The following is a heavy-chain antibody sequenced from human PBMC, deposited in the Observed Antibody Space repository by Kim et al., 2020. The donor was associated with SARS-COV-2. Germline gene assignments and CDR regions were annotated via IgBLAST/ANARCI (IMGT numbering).Heavy chain of an antibody. CDR3: ARAPGYWFGELFRYFDY. V-gene: IGHV4-34*01. D-gene: IGHD3-10*01. CDR2: INHSGST. Sequence: SETLSLTCAVYGGSFSGYYWSWIRQPPGKGLEWIGEINHSGSTNYNPSLKSRVTISVDTSKNQFSLKLSSVTAADTAVYYCARAPGYWFGELFRYFDYWGQGTLVTVSS. J-gene: IGHJ4*02. CDR1: GGSFSGYY.